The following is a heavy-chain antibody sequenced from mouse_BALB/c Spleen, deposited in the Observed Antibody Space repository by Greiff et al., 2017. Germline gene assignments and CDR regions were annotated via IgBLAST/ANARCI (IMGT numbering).Heavy chain of an antibody. CDR2: ISSGGSYT. J-gene: IGHJ3*01. V-gene: IGHV5-6*01. CDR1: GFTFSSYG. CDR3: AGGWFAY. Sequence: EVKLQESGGDLVKPGGSLKLSCAASGFTFSSYGMSWVRQTPDKRLEWVATISSGGSYTYYPDSVKGRFTISRDNAKNTLYLQMSSLKSEDTAMYYCAGGWFAYWGQGTLVTVSA.